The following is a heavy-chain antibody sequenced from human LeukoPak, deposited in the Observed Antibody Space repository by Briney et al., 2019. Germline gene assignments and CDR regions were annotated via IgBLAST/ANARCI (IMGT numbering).Heavy chain of an antibody. J-gene: IGHJ4*02. CDR2: IHQHGSER. CDR3: AKDPYSGYEGAL. D-gene: IGHD5-12*01. CDR1: GFTFSSYW. V-gene: IGHV3-7*03. Sequence: PGGSLRLSCAASGFTFSSYWMNWVRQAPGRGLEWVANIHQHGSERSYVDSVRGRFTISRDNSKNTLYLQMNSLRAEDTAVYYCAKDPYSGYEGALWGQGTLVTVSS.